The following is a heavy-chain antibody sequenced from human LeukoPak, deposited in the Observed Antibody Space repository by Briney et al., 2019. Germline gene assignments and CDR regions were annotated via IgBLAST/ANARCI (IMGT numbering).Heavy chain of an antibody. CDR3: AREFRSGSYFDY. CDR1: GFTFSSYG. Sequence: PGGSLRLSCAASGFTFSSYGMHWVRQAPGKGLEWVAFIRYDGSNKYYADSVKGRFTISRDNAKNSLYLQMNSLRAEDTAVYYCAREFRSGSYFDYWGQGTLVTVSS. J-gene: IGHJ4*02. D-gene: IGHD3-3*01. V-gene: IGHV3-30*02. CDR2: IRYDGSNK.